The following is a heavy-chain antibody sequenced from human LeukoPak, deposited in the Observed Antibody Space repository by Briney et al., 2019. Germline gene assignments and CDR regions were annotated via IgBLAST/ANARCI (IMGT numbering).Heavy chain of an antibody. J-gene: IGHJ1*01. CDR2: INPNSGGT. D-gene: IGHD3-22*01. CDR1: GYTFTDYY. CDR3: ARDLKPTIDYYDSSGYDPTRAEYFQH. V-gene: IGHV1-2*02. Sequence: ASVKVSCKTSGYTFTDYYIHWVRQAPGQGLEWMGWINPNSGGTNYAQKFQGRVTMTRGTSISTAYMELSRLRSDDTAVYYCARDLKPTIDYYDSSGYDPTRAEYFQHWGQGTLVTVSS.